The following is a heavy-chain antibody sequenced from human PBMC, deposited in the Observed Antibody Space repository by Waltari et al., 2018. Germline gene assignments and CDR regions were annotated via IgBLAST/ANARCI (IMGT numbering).Heavy chain of an antibody. J-gene: IGHJ4*02. CDR2: IKPNRGET. Sequence: QVQLVQSGAEVGKPGASVKVSCPATGYSFSDYDIYWVRQAPGQGIEWMAWIKPNRGETKYAQKFQGRVTLTRDTSISTAYMEMPRMTVDDTAVYYCARGNHLDFWGQGTIVTVSS. V-gene: IGHV1-2*02. CDR1: GYSFSDYD. CDR3: ARGNHLDF.